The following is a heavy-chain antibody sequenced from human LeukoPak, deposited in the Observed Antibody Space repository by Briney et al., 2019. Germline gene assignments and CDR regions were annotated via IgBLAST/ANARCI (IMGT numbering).Heavy chain of an antibody. CDR2: INPNNGAT. Sequence: ASVKVSCKASGYNFTDYYMHWVRQAPGQGLEWMGRINPNNGATNYAQKLQGRVTITGDTSISTAYMELSSLRSDDTAVYYCTRESGSYHGNDYWGQGTLVTVSS. D-gene: IGHD1-26*01. J-gene: IGHJ4*02. V-gene: IGHV1-2*06. CDR3: TRESGSYHGNDY. CDR1: GYNFTDYY.